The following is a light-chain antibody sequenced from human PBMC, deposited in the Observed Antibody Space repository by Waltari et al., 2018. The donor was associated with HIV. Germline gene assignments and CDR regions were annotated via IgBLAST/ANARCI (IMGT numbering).Light chain of an antibody. J-gene: IGLJ2*01. CDR1: SSDVGGYNY. V-gene: IGLV2-8*01. Sequence: QSALTQPPSASGSAGQSVTISCTETSSDVGGYNYVSWYQQHPGKAPKLMIFEVSKRPSGVPDRVSGSKSGNTASLTVSGLQAEDEADYFCSSYAGSNNWVFGGGTKLTVL. CDR3: SSYAGSNNWV. CDR2: EVS.